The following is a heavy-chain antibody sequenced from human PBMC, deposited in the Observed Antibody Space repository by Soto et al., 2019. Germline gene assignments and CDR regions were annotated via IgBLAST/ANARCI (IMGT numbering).Heavy chain of an antibody. CDR1: GFTLSSYG. V-gene: IGHV3-30*18. Sequence: QVQLVETGGGVVQPGRSLRLSCAASGFTLSSYGMHWVRQAPGKGLEWVAVISNDGSNKYYADSVKGRFTISRDNSKKTLDLQMNSLRAEDTAMYYCAKDYYYDSSGWVDWGQGTLVTVSS. CDR3: AKDYYYDSSGWVD. CDR2: ISNDGSNK. D-gene: IGHD3-22*01. J-gene: IGHJ4*02.